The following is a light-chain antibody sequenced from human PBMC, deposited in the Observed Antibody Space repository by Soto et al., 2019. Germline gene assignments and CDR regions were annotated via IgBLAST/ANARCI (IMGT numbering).Light chain of an antibody. J-gene: IGLJ2*01. CDR2: EVS. CDR1: SSDVGGYKY. Sequence: QSVLTQPPSASGSPGQSVTISCTGTSSDVGGYKYVSWYQQHPGKAPKLMIYEVSQRPSGVPDRFSGSKSGNTASLTVSGLQAEDEADYYCSSYAGSNNLNVFGGGTKVTAL. V-gene: IGLV2-8*01. CDR3: SSYAGSNNLNV.